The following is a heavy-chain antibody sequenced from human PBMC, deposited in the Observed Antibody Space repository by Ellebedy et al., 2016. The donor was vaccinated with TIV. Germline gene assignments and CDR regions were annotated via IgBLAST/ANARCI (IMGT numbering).Heavy chain of an antibody. CDR3: AKDLSGSCGD. Sequence: GESLKIPCGGPGFTFSSFGMHWVRQAPGKGLEWGEVVSADGNNIYYTNSVKGRFTVSKDNSQNTTYLQMNSLRTDDTAVYYCAKDLSGSCGDWGQGTLVTVTS. CDR2: VSADGNNI. D-gene: IGHD1-14*01. CDR1: GFTFSSFG. J-gene: IGHJ4*02. V-gene: IGHV3-30*18.